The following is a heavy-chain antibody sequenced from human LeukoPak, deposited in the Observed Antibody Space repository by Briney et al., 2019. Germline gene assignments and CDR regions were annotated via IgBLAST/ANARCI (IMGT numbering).Heavy chain of an antibody. D-gene: IGHD6-13*01. J-gene: IGHJ4*02. CDR3: AKDFGSWYYFDY. V-gene: IGHV3-9*01. Sequence: PGGSLRLSCAASGFTFDDYAMRWVRQAPGKGLEWVSGISWNSGSIGYADSVKGRFTISRDNAKNSLYLQMNSLRAEDTALYYCAKDFGSWYYFDYWGQGTLVTVSS. CDR1: GFTFDDYA. CDR2: ISWNSGSI.